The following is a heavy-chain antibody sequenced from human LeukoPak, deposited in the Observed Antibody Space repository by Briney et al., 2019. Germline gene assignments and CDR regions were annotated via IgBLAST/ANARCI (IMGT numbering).Heavy chain of an antibody. Sequence: GGSLRLSCAPSGFTFTNFGMSWVRQAPGKGLEWVSSISGSAGSTYSTDSVKGRFTISRDNSKNTLYLQMTSLRGEDTALYYCARPREQQLETDAFDIWGQGAMVIVSS. CDR2: ISGSAGST. CDR3: ARPREQQLETDAFDI. D-gene: IGHD6-13*01. CDR1: GFTFTNFG. V-gene: IGHV3-23*01. J-gene: IGHJ3*02.